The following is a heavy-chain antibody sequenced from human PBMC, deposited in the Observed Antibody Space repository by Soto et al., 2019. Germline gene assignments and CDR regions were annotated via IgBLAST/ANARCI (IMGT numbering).Heavy chain of an antibody. D-gene: IGHD3-16*01. J-gene: IGHJ6*02. CDR3: ASTWASYYDYVWGSYGSPASDYYGMDV. Sequence: ASVKVSCKACGYTFTSYYMHWVRQAPGQGLEWMGIINPSGGSTSYAQKFQGRVTMTRDTSTSTVYMELSSLRSEDTAVYYCASTWASYYDYVWGSYGSPASDYYGMDVWGQGTTVTVSS. V-gene: IGHV1-46*01. CDR1: GYTFTSYY. CDR2: INPSGGST.